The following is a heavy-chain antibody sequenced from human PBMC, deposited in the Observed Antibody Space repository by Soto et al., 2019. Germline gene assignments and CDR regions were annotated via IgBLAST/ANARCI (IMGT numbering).Heavy chain of an antibody. V-gene: IGHV1-8*01. D-gene: IGHD2-15*01. CDR2: MNPNSGNT. J-gene: IGHJ3*02. CDR3: ARDWYCSGGRCSDVFDI. CDR1: GYTFTSYD. Sequence: ASVKVSCKASGYTFTSYDINWVRQATGQGLEWMGWMNPNSGNTGYAQKFQGRVTMTTDTSTSTAYMELRSLRSDDTAVYYCARDWYCSGGRCSDVFDIWGQGTMVTVSS.